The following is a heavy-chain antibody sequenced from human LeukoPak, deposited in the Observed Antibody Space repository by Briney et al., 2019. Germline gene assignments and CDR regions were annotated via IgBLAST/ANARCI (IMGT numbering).Heavy chain of an antibody. V-gene: IGHV4-34*01. CDR1: GGSFSGYY. D-gene: IGHD3-10*01. CDR3: ARGRMVRGVKGGVYFDY. CDR2: INHSGST. J-gene: IGHJ4*02. Sequence: PSETLSLTCAVYGGSFSGYYWSWIRQPPGKGLEWIGEINHSGSTNYNPSLKSRVTISVDTSKNQFSLKLSSVTAADTAVYYCARGRMVRGVKGGVYFDYWSQGTLVTVSS.